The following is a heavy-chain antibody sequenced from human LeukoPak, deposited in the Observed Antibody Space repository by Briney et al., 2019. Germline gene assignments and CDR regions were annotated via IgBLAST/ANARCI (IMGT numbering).Heavy chain of an antibody. D-gene: IGHD6-25*01. V-gene: IGHV3-23*01. CDR3: AKVLAAICDH. CDR1: RFTFSSYA. J-gene: IGHJ5*02. Sequence: GGSLRLSCAASRFTFSSYAMSWVRQAPGKGLGWVSAISGSGGSTYYADSVKGRFTISRDNSKNTLYLQMNSLRAEDTAVYYCAKVLAAICDHWGQEPLDTVSS. CDR2: ISGSGGST.